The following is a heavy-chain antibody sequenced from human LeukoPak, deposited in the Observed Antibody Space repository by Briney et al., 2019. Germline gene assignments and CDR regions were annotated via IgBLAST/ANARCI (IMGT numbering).Heavy chain of an antibody. D-gene: IGHD3-22*01. Sequence: PGGSLRLSCAASGFTFDDYAMHWVRQAPGKGLEWVSGISWNSGSIGYADSVKGRFTISRDNAKNSLYLQMNSLRAEDTAVYYCARDHSESQYYYDSSGYSYYFDYWGQGTLVTVSS. V-gene: IGHV3-9*01. CDR3: ARDHSESQYYYDSSGYSYYFDY. CDR1: GFTFDDYA. J-gene: IGHJ4*02. CDR2: ISWNSGSI.